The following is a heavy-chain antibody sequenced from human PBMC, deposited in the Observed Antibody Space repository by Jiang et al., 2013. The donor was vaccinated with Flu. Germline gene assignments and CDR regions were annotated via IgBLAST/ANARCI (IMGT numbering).Heavy chain of an antibody. J-gene: IGHJ4*02. CDR1: GGSIIGTIW. D-gene: IGHD4-17*01. V-gene: IGHV4-4*02. CDR3: TRGSHVDSSIDY. Sequence: GPGLVKPSGTLSLTCTVSGGSIIGTIWWSWVRQSPEKGLEWIGEIYHTGSTNYNPSLKSRVSMFVDRSKNQFSLKMTSVTAADAAMYYCTRGSHVDSSIDYWGQGTLVAV. CDR2: IYHTGST.